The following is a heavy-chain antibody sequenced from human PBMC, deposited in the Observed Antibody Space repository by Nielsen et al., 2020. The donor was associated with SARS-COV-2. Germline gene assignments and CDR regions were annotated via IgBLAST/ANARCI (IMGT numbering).Heavy chain of an antibody. CDR2: ISSDGSNK. Sequence: GGSLRLSCATSGFTFRTFGMHWVRQAPGKGLQWVGVISSDGSNKYYANSLRGRFTISRDNSKNTLSLQINGLGDEDTAVYYCAKGALSSAGWQDYWGQGTLVTVSS. V-gene: IGHV3-30*18. D-gene: IGHD6-19*01. CDR3: AKGALSSAGWQDY. J-gene: IGHJ4*02. CDR1: GFTFRTFG.